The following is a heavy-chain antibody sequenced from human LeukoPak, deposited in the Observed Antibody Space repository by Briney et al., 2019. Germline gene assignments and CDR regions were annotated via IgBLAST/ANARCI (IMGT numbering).Heavy chain of an antibody. D-gene: IGHD4-11*01. CDR3: VRDAQRGFDYSNSLAY. CDR2: IWSDGTNR. Sequence: GRSLRLSCAASGFIYIHYGMHWVRQAPGKGLEWVAVIWSDGTNRFYAGSVKGRFTISIDNSQNTLFLQMNSLRAEDTAVYYCVRDAQRGFDYSNSLAYWGHGTLVTVSS. CDR1: GFIYIHYG. J-gene: IGHJ4*01. V-gene: IGHV3-33*01.